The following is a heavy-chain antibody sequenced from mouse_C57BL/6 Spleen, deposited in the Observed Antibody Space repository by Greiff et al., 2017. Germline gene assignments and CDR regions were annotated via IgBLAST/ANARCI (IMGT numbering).Heavy chain of an antibody. D-gene: IGHD3-2*02. CDR1: GFTFSSYA. J-gene: IGHJ4*01. Sequence: EVKLMESGGGLVKPGGSLKFSCAASGFTFSSYAMSWVRQTPEKRLEWVATISDGGSYTYYPDNVKGRFTISRDNAKNNLYLQMSHLKSEDTAMYYCAREAAQATGARDYWGQGTSVTVSS. CDR2: ISDGGSYT. CDR3: AREAAQATGARDY. V-gene: IGHV5-4*01.